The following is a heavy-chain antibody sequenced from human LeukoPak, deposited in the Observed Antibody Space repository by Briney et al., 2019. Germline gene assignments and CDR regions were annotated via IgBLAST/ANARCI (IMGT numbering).Heavy chain of an antibody. D-gene: IGHD2-2*01. CDR2: IIPIFGTA. J-gene: IGHJ5*02. V-gene: IGHV1-69*05. Sequence: ASVKVSCKASGGTFSSYAISWVRQAPGQGLEWMGRIIPIFGTANYAQKFQGRVTITTDESTSTAYMELSSLRSEDTAVYYCAIVVPAGGFDPWGQGTLVTVSS. CDR3: AIVVPAGGFDP. CDR1: GGTFSSYA.